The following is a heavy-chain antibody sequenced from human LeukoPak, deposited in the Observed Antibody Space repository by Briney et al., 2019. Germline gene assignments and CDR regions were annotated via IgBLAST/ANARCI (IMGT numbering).Heavy chain of an antibody. CDR3: AKDRRDSSGYYYSRFDY. CDR1: GFTFSSYA. Sequence: GGSLRLSCAASGFTFSSYAMSWVRQAPGKGLEWVSAISGSGGSTYYADSVKGRFTISRDNSKNTLYLQMNSLRAEDTAVYYCAKDRRDSSGYYYSRFDYWGQGTRVTVSS. CDR2: ISGSGGST. D-gene: IGHD3-22*01. V-gene: IGHV3-23*01. J-gene: IGHJ4*02.